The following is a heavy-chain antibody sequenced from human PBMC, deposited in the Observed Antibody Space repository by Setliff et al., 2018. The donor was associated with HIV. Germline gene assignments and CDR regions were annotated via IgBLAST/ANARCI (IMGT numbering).Heavy chain of an antibody. CDR1: GGSISSGSYY. Sequence: SETLSLTCTVSGGSISSGSYYWSWIRQPPGEGLEWIGSIYYSGSTYYNPSLKSRVTISVDTSKNQFSLKLSSVTAADAAVYYCASRVYYYDSSGYLREEGFDPWGQGTLVTVSS. CDR2: IYYSGST. V-gene: IGHV4-39*01. CDR3: ASRVYYYDSSGYLREEGFDP. J-gene: IGHJ5*02. D-gene: IGHD3-22*01.